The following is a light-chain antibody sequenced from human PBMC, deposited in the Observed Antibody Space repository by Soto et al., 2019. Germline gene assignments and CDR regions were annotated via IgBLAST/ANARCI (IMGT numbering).Light chain of an antibody. V-gene: IGKV4-1*01. J-gene: IGKJ1*01. CDR2: DAS. Sequence: DIVMTQSPDSLAVSLGERATISFKSSQRVLYSSNNKNYMAWYQQKPGQPPRLLIYDASNRATGIPARFSGSGSGTDFTLTISTLEPEDFAVYYCQRRSNWSTTFGQGTKVDIK. CDR1: QRVLYSSNNKNY. CDR3: QRRSNWSTT.